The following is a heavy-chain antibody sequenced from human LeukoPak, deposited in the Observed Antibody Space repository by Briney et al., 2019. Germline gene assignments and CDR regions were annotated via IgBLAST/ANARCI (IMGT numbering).Heavy chain of an antibody. CDR2: IWYEGNNK. D-gene: IGHD7-27*01. Sequence: GGSLRLSCAASGFTFSSYGKHWVRQAPGKGLEWVALIWYEGNNKKYADSVKGRITISRDNSKNTLYLEMNSLRAEDTAVYYCARGWGSNIYASAFDIWGQGTMVTISS. CDR1: GFTFSSYG. CDR3: ARGWGSNIYASAFDI. V-gene: IGHV3-33*01. J-gene: IGHJ3*02.